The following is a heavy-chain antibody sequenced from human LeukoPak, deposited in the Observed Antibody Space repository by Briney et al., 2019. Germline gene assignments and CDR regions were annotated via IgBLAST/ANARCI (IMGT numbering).Heavy chain of an antibody. CDR2: ISGSGGST. J-gene: IGHJ5*02. Sequence: QSGGSLRLSCAASGFTFSSYAMSWVRQAPGKGLEWVSAISGSGGSTYYADSVKGRFTISRDNSKNTLYLQMNSLRADDTAVYYCATAKNWNCFDPWGQGTLVTVSS. CDR1: GFTFSSYA. D-gene: IGHD1-1*01. V-gene: IGHV3-23*01. CDR3: ATAKNWNCFDP.